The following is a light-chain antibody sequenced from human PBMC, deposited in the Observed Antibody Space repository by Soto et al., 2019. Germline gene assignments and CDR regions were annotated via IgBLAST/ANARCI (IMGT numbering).Light chain of an antibody. Sequence: EIVLTQSPGTLSLSPGERATLSCRASQSVRTNYLAWYQQKPGQAPRLLIYGASNRATGIPDRFSGSGSGTDFTLTINRLEPEDFAVYYCQQYAGSPITFGQGTRLEV. CDR1: QSVRTNY. CDR3: QQYAGSPIT. V-gene: IGKV3-20*01. CDR2: GAS. J-gene: IGKJ5*01.